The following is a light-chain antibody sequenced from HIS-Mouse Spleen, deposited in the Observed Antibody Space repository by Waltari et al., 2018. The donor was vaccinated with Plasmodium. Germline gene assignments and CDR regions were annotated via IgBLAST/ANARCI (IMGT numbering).Light chain of an antibody. V-gene: IGKV3-15*01. CDR2: GAS. Sequence: EIVMTQSPATLSVSPGERATLSCRASQSVSSNLAWYQQKPGQAPRLLSYGASTRATGIPARFSGSGSGTEFTLTISSRQSEDFAVYYCQQYNNWPFTFGPGTKVDIK. CDR1: QSVSSN. CDR3: QQYNNWPFT. J-gene: IGKJ3*01.